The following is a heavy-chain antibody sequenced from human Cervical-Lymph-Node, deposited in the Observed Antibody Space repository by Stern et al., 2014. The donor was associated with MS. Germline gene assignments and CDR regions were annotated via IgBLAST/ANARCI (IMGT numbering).Heavy chain of an antibody. D-gene: IGHD3-3*01. CDR1: GGSISSGNYY. CDR2: IYHSGST. V-gene: IGHV4-31*03. Sequence: QVQLQESGPGLVKPSQTLSLTCTVSGGSISSGNYYWNWIRQHPGKGLEWIGYIYHSGSTYYIPSLKSRVTISVDTSNNHFSLNLRSVTAADTAVYYCARGVSDYDFWSGRGFGMDVWGQGTTVTVSS. J-gene: IGHJ6*02. CDR3: ARGVSDYDFWSGRGFGMDV.